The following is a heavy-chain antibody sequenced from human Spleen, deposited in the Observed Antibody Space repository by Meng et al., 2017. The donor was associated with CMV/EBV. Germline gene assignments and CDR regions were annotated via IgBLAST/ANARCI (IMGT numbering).Heavy chain of an antibody. CDR3: AKDIALDFWSGYPDY. J-gene: IGHJ4*02. Sequence: GESLKISCAASGFTFSGYNMNWVRQAPGMGLEWISYISSSSSTIHYADSVKGRFTISRDNAKNSLYLQMNSLRAEDTALYYCAKDIALDFWSGYPDYWGQGTLVTVSS. V-gene: IGHV3-48*04. CDR2: ISSSSSTI. CDR1: GFTFSGYN. D-gene: IGHD3-3*01.